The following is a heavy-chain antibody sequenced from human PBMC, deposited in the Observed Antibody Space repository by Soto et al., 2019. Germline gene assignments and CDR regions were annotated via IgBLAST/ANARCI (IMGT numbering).Heavy chain of an antibody. D-gene: IGHD2-2*01. J-gene: IGHJ4*02. CDR3: ARGSNQGVYFDS. CDR2: IYYSGST. CDR1: GGSISSYY. V-gene: IGHV4-59*01. Sequence: SETLSLTCTVSGGSISSYYWSWIRQPPGKGLEWIGYIYYSGSTNYNPSLKGRVTISVDTSKNQFSLKLGSVTAADTAVYYCARGSNQGVYFDSWGQGTLVTVSS.